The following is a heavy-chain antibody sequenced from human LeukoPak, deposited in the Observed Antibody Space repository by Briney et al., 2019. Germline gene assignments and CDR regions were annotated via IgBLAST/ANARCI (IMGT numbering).Heavy chain of an antibody. V-gene: IGHV3-7*01. CDR2: IKQDGSEK. Sequence: PGGSLRLSCAASGFTFSSYWMSWVRQAPGKGLEWVANIKQDGSEKYYVDSVKGRFTISRDNSKNTLYLQMNSLRAEDTAVYYCAKDRGSSSPNYFDYWGQGTLVTVSS. D-gene: IGHD6-13*01. CDR3: AKDRGSSSPNYFDY. CDR1: GFTFSSYW. J-gene: IGHJ4*02.